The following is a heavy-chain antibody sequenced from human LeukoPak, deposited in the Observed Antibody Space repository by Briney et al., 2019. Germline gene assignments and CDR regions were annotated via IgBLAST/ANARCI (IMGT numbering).Heavy chain of an antibody. V-gene: IGHV3-23*01. D-gene: IGHD6-19*01. CDR2: IFGNGGPT. CDR3: VKGDSSGWY. J-gene: IGHJ4*02. Sequence: PGGSLRLSCAASGFPFSSYAMGWVHQAPGKGLEWVSPIFGNGGPTYYADSVKGRFTISRENSQITLYLQLNSLRAEDPALYSCVKGDSSGWYWGRGNLVTVSS. CDR1: GFPFSSYA.